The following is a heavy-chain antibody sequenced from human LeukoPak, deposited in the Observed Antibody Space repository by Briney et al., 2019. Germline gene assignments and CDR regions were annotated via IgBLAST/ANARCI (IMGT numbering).Heavy chain of an antibody. D-gene: IGHD2-15*01. Sequence: PGGSLRLSCAASGFAFSSYAMSWVRQAPGKGLEWVSAISGSGGSTYYADSVKGRFTISRDNSKNTLYLQINSLRAEDTAVYYCAKDRRSSVVAADYWGQGTLVTVSS. CDR3: AKDRRSSVVAADY. CDR2: ISGSGGST. CDR1: GFAFSSYA. J-gene: IGHJ4*02. V-gene: IGHV3-23*01.